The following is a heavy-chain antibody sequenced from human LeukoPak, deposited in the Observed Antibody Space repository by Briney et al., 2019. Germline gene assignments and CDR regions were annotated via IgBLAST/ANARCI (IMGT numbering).Heavy chain of an antibody. D-gene: IGHD3-3*01. CDR3: ARDREDDFWSGYSFDY. Sequence: ASVKVSCKASGYTFTSYYMHWVRQAPGQGLEWMGIINPSGGSTSYAQKFQGRVTMTRDTSTSTVYMELSSLRSEDTAVYYCARDREDDFWSGYSFDYWGQGTLVTVSS. V-gene: IGHV1-46*01. J-gene: IGHJ4*02. CDR2: INPSGGST. CDR1: GYTFTSYY.